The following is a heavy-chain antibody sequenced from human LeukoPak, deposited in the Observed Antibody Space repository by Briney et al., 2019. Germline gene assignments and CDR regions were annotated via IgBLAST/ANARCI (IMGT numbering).Heavy chain of an antibody. D-gene: IGHD3-9*01. CDR3: ASVQQNYDILPHSLDY. CDR2: IYYSGST. V-gene: IGHV4-39*07. CDR1: GGSISSSSYY. J-gene: IGHJ4*02. Sequence: SETLSLTCTVSGGSISSSSYYWGWIRQPPGKGLEWIGRIYYSGSTYYNPSLKSRVTISVDTSKNQFSLKLSSVTAADTAVYYCASVQQNYDILPHSLDYWGQGTLVTVSS.